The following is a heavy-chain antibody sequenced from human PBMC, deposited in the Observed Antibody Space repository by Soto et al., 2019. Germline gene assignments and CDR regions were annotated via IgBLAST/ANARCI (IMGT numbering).Heavy chain of an antibody. J-gene: IGHJ4*02. CDR2: MNMDENRI. D-gene: IGHD2-21*01. CDR3: VRGDGDRYDGHGYLGRH. Sequence: EVQLVESGGGLVQPGGSLRLSCAASGFTFSSYWMHWVRQAPGKGLEWVSRMNMDENRISYVDSVKGRCTISRDNAKKTFYMEMNSARVEDTAVYYCVRGDGDRYDGHGYLGRHWGQGSLVTVSS. CDR1: GFTFSSYW. V-gene: IGHV3-74*01.